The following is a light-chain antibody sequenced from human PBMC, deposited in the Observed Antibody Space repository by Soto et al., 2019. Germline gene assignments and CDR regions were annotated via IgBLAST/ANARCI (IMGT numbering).Light chain of an antibody. CDR1: QSISTY. J-gene: IGKJ4*01. V-gene: IGKV1-39*01. CDR2: AAS. Sequence: DIQMTQSPSSLSASVGDRVTITCRASQSISTYLNWYQQKLGKAPKLLISAASSLQGGVPSRFSGSGSGTDFTLTISSLQPEDFATYYCQVGSFTLTFGGGTKLEIK. CDR3: QVGSFTLT.